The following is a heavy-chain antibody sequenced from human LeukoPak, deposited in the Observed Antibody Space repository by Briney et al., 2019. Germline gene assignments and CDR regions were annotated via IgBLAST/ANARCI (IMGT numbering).Heavy chain of an antibody. J-gene: IGHJ4*02. CDR2: IYYSGST. CDR3: ARHGWLSVGSAAFDY. CDR1: GGSLSSYY. Sequence: PSETLSLTCTVSGGSLSSYYWSWIRQPPGKGLEWIGYIYYSGSTNYNPSLKSRVTISVDTSKKQFSLKLSSVTAADTAVYYCARHGWLSVGSAAFDYWGQGTLVTVSS. V-gene: IGHV4-59*08. D-gene: IGHD5-24*01.